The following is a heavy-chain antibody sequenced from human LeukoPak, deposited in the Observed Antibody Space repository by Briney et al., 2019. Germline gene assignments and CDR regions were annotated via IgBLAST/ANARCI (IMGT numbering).Heavy chain of an antibody. J-gene: IGHJ4*02. CDR2: IYYSGST. D-gene: IGHD6-13*01. V-gene: IGHV4-59*01. Sequence: PSETLSLTCTVSGGSISSYYWSWIRQPPGKGLEWIGYIYYSGSTNYNPSLKSRDTISVDTSKNQFSLKLSSVTAADTAVYYCARETRAAAGTSYYFDYWGQGTLVTVSS. CDR3: ARETRAAAGTSYYFDY. CDR1: GGSISSYY.